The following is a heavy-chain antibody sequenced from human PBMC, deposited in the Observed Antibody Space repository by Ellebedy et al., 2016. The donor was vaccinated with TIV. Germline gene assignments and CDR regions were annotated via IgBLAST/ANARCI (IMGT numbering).Heavy chain of an antibody. CDR2: INPNSGGT. CDR3: ARDASGSNWFDP. CDR1: GYIFTSYG. D-gene: IGHD6-25*01. V-gene: IGHV1-2*04. J-gene: IGHJ5*02. Sequence: ASVKVSCKASGYIFTSYGIGWVRQAPGQGLEWMGWINPNSGGTNYAQKFQGWVTMTRDTSISTAYMELSRLRSDDTAVYYCARDASGSNWFDPWGQGTLVTVSS.